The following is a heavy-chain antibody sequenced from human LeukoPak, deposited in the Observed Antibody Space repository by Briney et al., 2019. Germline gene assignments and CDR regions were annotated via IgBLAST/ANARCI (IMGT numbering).Heavy chain of an antibody. CDR1: GGTFSSYA. CDR2: IIPIFGTA. V-gene: IGHV1-69*01. CDR3: ARDDSSGYPTDY. J-gene: IGHJ4*02. Sequence: SVKVSCKASGGTFSSYAISWVRQAPGQGLEWMGGIIPIFGTANYAQKFQGRVTITVDESTSTAYMELSSLRSEDTAVYYCARDDSSGYPTDYWGQGTLVTVSS. D-gene: IGHD3-22*01.